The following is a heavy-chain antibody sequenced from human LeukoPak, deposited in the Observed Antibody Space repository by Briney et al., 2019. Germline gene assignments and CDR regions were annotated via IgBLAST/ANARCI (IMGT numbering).Heavy chain of an antibody. V-gene: IGHV4-34*01. CDR2: INNSGST. CDR3: ARARYYDSSGYQKGAFDI. D-gene: IGHD3-22*01. CDR1: GGSFSGYY. J-gene: IGHJ3*02. Sequence: SETLSLTCAVYGGSFSGYYWSWIRQPPGKGLEWIGEINNSGSTNYNPSLKSRVTISVETSKNQFSLKPSSVTAADTAVYYCARARYYDSSGYQKGAFDIWGQGTMVTVSS.